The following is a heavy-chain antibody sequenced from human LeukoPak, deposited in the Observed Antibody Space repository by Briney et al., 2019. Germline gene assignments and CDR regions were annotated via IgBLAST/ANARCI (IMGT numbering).Heavy chain of an antibody. Sequence: SETLSLTCTVSGGSISNYYWSWVRQPPGKGLEYIGYMYYSGSTAYNPSLKSRVTMSIDTSKNQVSLKLRSVTAADTAVYYCARARDGDRFAFDYWGQGSLVTVSS. D-gene: IGHD5-24*01. J-gene: IGHJ4*02. CDR2: MYYSGST. CDR3: ARARDGDRFAFDY. V-gene: IGHV4-59*08. CDR1: GGSISNYY.